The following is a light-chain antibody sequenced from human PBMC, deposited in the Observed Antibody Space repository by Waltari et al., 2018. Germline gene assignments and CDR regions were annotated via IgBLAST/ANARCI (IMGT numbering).Light chain of an antibody. CDR2: GAS. Sequence: EIVLPQSPGTLPLSPGERAPLSCRASQSVSRALVWYQQKPGQAPRLLIYGASTRAAGVPDRFSGSGSGTDFSLTISRLDPEDFAVYYCQHNVKLPVTFGQGTKVEI. V-gene: IGKV3-20*01. CDR1: QSVSRA. CDR3: QHNVKLPVT. J-gene: IGKJ1*01.